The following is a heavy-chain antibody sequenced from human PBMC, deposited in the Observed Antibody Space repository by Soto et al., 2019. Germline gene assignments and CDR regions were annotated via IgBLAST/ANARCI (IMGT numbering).Heavy chain of an antibody. CDR3: ARDPLDLYYDILTGYSTYNWFDP. CDR2: ISAYNGNT. CDR1: GYTFTSYG. D-gene: IGHD3-9*01. Sequence: ASVKVSCKASGYTFTSYGISWVRQAPGQGLEWMGWISAYNGNTNYAQKLQGRVTMTTDTSTSTAYMELRSLRSDDTAVYYCARDPLDLYYDILTGYSTYNWFDPWGQGTLVTVSS. V-gene: IGHV1-18*01. J-gene: IGHJ5*02.